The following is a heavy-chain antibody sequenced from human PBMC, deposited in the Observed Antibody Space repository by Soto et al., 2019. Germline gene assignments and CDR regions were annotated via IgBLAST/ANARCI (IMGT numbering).Heavy chain of an antibody. D-gene: IGHD3-3*01. V-gene: IGHV4-39*01. CDR1: GGSISSSNYY. CDR2: VYYNGFT. CDR3: ARMGDFWSGPGEPDP. Sequence: SETLSLTCTVSGGSISSSNYYWAWIRPSPGKGLEWIGSVYYNGFTYYNPSLKSRVTISVDTSKNQFSLKLTSVTAADTAVYYCARMGDFWSGPGEPDPWGQGTLVTVSS. J-gene: IGHJ5*02.